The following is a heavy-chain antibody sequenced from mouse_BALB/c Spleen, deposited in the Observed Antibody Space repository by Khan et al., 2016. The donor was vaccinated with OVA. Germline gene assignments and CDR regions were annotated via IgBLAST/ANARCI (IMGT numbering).Heavy chain of an antibody. D-gene: IGHD1-1*01. CDR3: VSLCYGGSFYAMDY. CDR2: IWGDGST. V-gene: IGHV2-3*01. J-gene: IGHJ4*01. Sequence: QVQLKESGPGLVAPSQSLSITCTFSGFSLTSYGVSWVRQPQGKGLEWLGVIWGDGSTNYHSDLKSRLSISKDDSKRQVFLKLNSLQTDDPATYCCVSLCYGGSFYAMDYWCQGTSVTVSS. CDR1: GFSLTSYG.